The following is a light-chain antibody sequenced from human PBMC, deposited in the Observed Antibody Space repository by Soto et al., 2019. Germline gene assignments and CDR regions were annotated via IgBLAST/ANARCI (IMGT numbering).Light chain of an antibody. Sequence: SYELTQPPSVSVAPGQSARITCGGSNIGGKSVHWYQQRPGQAPVLVVYDDRDRPSGIPERFSGSNSGNTATLTISRVEAGDEADYYCQVWDSSSDHVVFGGGTQLTVL. CDR2: DDR. V-gene: IGLV3-21*02. CDR1: NIGGKS. CDR3: QVWDSSSDHVV. J-gene: IGLJ2*01.